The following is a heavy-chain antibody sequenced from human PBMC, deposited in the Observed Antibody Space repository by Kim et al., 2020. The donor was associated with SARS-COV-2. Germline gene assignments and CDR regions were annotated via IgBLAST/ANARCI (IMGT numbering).Heavy chain of an antibody. V-gene: IGHV7-4-1*02. Sequence: YAPGFTGRFVFSLDTSVSTAYLQINSLQAEDTAVYYCARAGWIQKPTMDVWGQGTTVTVSS. D-gene: IGHD5-18*01. CDR3: ARAGWIQKPTMDV. J-gene: IGHJ6*02.